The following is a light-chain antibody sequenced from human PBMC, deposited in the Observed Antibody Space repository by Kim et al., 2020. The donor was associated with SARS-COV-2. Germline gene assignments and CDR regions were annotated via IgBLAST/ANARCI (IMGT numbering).Light chain of an antibody. CDR2: DAS. J-gene: IGKJ2*03. Sequence: EIVLTQSPATLSLSPVERATLSCRASQSVSSYLAWYQQKPGQAPRLLIYDASNRATGIPARFSGSGSGTDFTLTISSLEPEDFAVYYCHQRSNWPPYSFGQGTKLEI. CDR1: QSVSSY. V-gene: IGKV3-11*01. CDR3: HQRSNWPPYS.